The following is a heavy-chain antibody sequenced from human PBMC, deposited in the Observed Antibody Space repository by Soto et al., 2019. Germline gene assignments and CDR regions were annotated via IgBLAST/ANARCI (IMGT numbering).Heavy chain of an antibody. Sequence: PSVKVSCKASGYTFTSYAMHWVRQAPGQRLEWMGWINAGNGNTKYSQKFQGRVTITRDTSASTAYMELSSLRSEDTAVYYCAKAQDYDFWSGYYPNGMDVWGQGTTVTAS. CDR1: GYTFTSYA. CDR2: INAGNGNT. J-gene: IGHJ6*02. V-gene: IGHV1-3*01. CDR3: AKAQDYDFWSGYYPNGMDV. D-gene: IGHD3-3*01.